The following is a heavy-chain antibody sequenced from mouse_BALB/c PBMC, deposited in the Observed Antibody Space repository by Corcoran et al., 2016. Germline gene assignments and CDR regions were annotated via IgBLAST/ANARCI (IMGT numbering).Heavy chain of an antibody. CDR3: ARDYDYWYFEV. Sequence: EVQLQQSGPELVKPGASVKISCKASGYSFTGYYMHWVKQSHVKSLEWIGRINPYNGATSYNQNFKDKASLTVEKSSSTADMELHSLTSEDSAVYYWARDYDYWYFEVWGAGTTVTVSS. CDR1: GYSFTGYY. D-gene: IGHD2-4*01. CDR2: INPYNGAT. V-gene: IGHV1-26*01. J-gene: IGHJ1*01.